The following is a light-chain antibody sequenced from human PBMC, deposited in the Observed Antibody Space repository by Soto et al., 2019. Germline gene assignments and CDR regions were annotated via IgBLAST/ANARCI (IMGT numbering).Light chain of an antibody. CDR3: QQYNAYSGT. CDR2: DAS. V-gene: IGKV1-5*01. J-gene: IGKJ5*01. Sequence: ILVTQSFALLSTTAGERVTNTCLASQGIDSSFAWYQQKPGKAPKLLIYDASSLESGVPSRFSGSGSGTEFTLTITGLQPDDFATYYCQQYNAYSGTFGQGTRLEIK. CDR1: QGIDSS.